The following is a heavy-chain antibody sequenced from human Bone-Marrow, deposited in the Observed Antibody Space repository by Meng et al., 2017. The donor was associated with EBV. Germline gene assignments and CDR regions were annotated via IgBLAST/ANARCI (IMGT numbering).Heavy chain of an antibody. D-gene: IGHD1-26*01. CDR1: GFIFSDSY. CDR2: ISNSGTKI. Sequence: VAVVVQGGGLVQPGGSLCLSRTRSGFIFSDSYMSWIRQTPGKGLEWISYISNSGTKIKYADSVKGRFTISRDNAKNSLYLQMNSLRADDTAVYFCARGSGRWTFDYWGQGTLVTVSS. CDR3: ARGSGRWTFDY. V-gene: IGHV3-11*01. J-gene: IGHJ4*02.